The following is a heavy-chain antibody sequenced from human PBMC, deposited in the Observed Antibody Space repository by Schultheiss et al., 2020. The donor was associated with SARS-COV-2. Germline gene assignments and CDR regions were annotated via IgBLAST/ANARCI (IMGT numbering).Heavy chain of an antibody. Sequence: SQTLSLTCTVSGGSISSYYWSWIRQPPGKGLEWIGYIYYSGSTNYNPSLKSRVTISVDTSKNQFSLKLSSVTAADTAIYYCAGAATYNLNVWGQGTLVTVSS. CDR1: GGSISSYY. D-gene: IGHD1-1*01. CDR3: AGAATYNLNV. J-gene: IGHJ4*02. V-gene: IGHV4-59*12. CDR2: IYYSGST.